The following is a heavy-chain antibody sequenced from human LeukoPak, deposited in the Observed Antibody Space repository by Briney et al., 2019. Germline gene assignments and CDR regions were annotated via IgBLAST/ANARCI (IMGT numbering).Heavy chain of an antibody. J-gene: IGHJ3*02. CDR2: ISTYNGNT. D-gene: IGHD1-26*01. V-gene: IGHV1-18*01. Sequence: GASVKVSCKASGYTFTSYGIIWVRQAPGQGLKWMGWISTYNGNTNYAQKLQGRVTMTTDTSTSTAYMELRSLRSDDTAVYYCARDWELPGPFDIWGQGTMVTVSS. CDR1: GYTFTSYG. CDR3: ARDWELPGPFDI.